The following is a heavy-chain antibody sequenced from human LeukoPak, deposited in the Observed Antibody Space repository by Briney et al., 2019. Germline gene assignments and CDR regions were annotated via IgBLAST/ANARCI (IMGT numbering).Heavy chain of an antibody. CDR3: AREATYTLTLGV. J-gene: IGHJ4*02. D-gene: IGHD4-17*01. V-gene: IGHV3-23*01. CDR1: GFTFSSYG. Sequence: GGSLRLSCAASGFTFSSYGMSWVRQAPGKGLEWVSAISGSGGSTYYADSVKGRFTISRDNSKNTVYLQMNSLRPEDTAVYYCAREATYTLTLGVWGQGTLVTVSS. CDR2: ISGSGGST.